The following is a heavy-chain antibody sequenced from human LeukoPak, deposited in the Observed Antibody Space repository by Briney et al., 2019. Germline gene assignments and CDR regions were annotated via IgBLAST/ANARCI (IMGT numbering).Heavy chain of an antibody. Sequence: SETLSLTCAVYGGSFSGYYWSWIRQPPGKGLEWIGEINHSGSTNYNPSLKSRVTISVDTSKNQFSLKLSSVTAADTAVYYCARGRYNYGYIFDCWGQGTLVTVSS. CDR1: GGSFSGYY. CDR3: ARGRYNYGYIFDC. CDR2: INHSGST. J-gene: IGHJ4*02. D-gene: IGHD5-18*01. V-gene: IGHV4-34*01.